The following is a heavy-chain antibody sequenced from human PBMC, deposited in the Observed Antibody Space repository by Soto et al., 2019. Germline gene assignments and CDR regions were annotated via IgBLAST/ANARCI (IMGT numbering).Heavy chain of an antibody. Sequence: EVQLLESGGGLVQPGGSLRLSCAASGFTFSSYAMSWARQAPGKGLEWVSVISGSGSSTYYVESVKGRFTISRDNSKNTVYLQMNSLRAEDTALYYCAKGIAVAEYYFDYWGQGTLVTVSS. D-gene: IGHD6-19*01. CDR3: AKGIAVAEYYFDY. CDR1: GFTFSSYA. CDR2: ISGSGSST. V-gene: IGHV3-23*01. J-gene: IGHJ4*02.